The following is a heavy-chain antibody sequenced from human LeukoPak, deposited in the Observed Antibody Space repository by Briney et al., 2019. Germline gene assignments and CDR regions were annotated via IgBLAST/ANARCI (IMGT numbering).Heavy chain of an antibody. CDR3: ATYLMVRGAGFDY. CDR1: GYTFTSYD. Sequence: ASVKVSCKASGYTFTSYDINWVRQATGQGLEWMGWMNPNSGNTGYAQKFQGRVTMTRNTSISTAYMELSSLRSEDTAVYYCATYLMVRGAGFDYWGQGTLVTVSS. CDR2: MNPNSGNT. V-gene: IGHV1-8*01. D-gene: IGHD3-10*01. J-gene: IGHJ4*02.